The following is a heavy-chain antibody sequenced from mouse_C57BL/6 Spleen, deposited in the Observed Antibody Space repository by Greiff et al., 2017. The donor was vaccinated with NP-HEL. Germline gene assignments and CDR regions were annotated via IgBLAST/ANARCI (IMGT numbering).Heavy chain of an antibody. CDR1: GYTFTSYW. Sequence: VQLQQPGAELVKPGASVKLSCKASGYTFTSYWMHWVKQRPGQGLEWIGMIHPNSGSTNYNEKFKSKATLTVDKSSSTAYMQLSSLTSEDSAVYYCARYGGDGYYAWFAYWGQGTLVTVSA. J-gene: IGHJ3*01. CDR2: IHPNSGST. CDR3: ARYGGDGYYAWFAY. D-gene: IGHD2-3*01. V-gene: IGHV1-64*01.